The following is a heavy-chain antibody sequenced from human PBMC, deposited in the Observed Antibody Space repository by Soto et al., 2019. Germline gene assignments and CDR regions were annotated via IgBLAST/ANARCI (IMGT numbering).Heavy chain of an antibody. V-gene: IGHV4-59*08. D-gene: IGHD2-21*01. Sequence: SETLSLTCTVSGASISIDYWSWIRQAPGKGLEWIGHSHHSGSTHYNPSLKSRVTMSVDTSKNTFSLRLTSVTAADTAVYYCARLGAYYQSLDPWGPGTLVTVSS. CDR1: GASISIDY. J-gene: IGHJ5*02. CDR3: ARLGAYYQSLDP. CDR2: SHHSGST.